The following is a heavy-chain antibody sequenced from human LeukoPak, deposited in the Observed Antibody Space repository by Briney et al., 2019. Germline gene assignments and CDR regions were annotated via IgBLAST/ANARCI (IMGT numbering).Heavy chain of an antibody. Sequence: PGGSLRLSCAASGFTFSSYAMSWVRQAPGKGLEWVSATSGSGDGTFYADSVKGRFTISRDNSKSTLYLQMNSLRAEDTAIYYCAKLRDFFDSSGQFDYWGQGTLVTVSS. J-gene: IGHJ4*02. V-gene: IGHV3-23*01. CDR2: TSGSGDGT. CDR3: AKLRDFFDSSGQFDY. CDR1: GFTFSSYA. D-gene: IGHD3-22*01.